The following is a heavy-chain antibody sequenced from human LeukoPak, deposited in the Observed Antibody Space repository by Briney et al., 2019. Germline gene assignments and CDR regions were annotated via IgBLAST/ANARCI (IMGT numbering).Heavy chain of an antibody. CDR3: ARSDIWGSYRFLDY. CDR1: GASISNYY. Sequence: SETLSLACTVSGASISNYYWSWIRQSPGKGLEWIGYMLYSGSTNQNPSLRSRVTISVDTSKNQVSLKLSSVTAADTAVYYCARSDIWGSYRFLDYWGQGALVTVSS. J-gene: IGHJ4*02. CDR2: MLYSGST. V-gene: IGHV4-59*08. D-gene: IGHD3-16*02.